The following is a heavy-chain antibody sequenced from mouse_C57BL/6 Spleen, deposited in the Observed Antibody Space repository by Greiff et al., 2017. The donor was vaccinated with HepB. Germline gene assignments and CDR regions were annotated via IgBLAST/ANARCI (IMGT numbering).Heavy chain of an antibody. V-gene: IGHV5-6*01. D-gene: IGHD2-4*01. J-gene: IGHJ3*01. Sequence: EVHLVESGGDLVKPGGSLKLSCAASGFTFSSYGMSWVRQTPDKRLEWVATISSGGSYTYYPDSVKGRFTISRDNAKNTLYLQMSSLKSEDTAMYYCARWDYDRAYWGQGTLVTVSA. CDR2: ISSGGSYT. CDR1: GFTFSSYG. CDR3: ARWDYDRAY.